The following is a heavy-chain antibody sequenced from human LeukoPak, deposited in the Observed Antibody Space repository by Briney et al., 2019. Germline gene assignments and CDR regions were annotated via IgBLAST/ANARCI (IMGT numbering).Heavy chain of an antibody. Sequence: GASVKVSCKASRYTFSNYYMHWVRQAPGQGLEWMGIINPSGGSTSYAQKFQGRVTMTSDTSTSTVYMEVSSLRSEDTAIYYCARVGLLWFGELDPLDVWGQGTTVTVSS. CDR2: INPSGGST. D-gene: IGHD3-10*01. V-gene: IGHV1-46*01. J-gene: IGHJ6*02. CDR3: ARVGLLWFGELDPLDV. CDR1: RYTFSNYY.